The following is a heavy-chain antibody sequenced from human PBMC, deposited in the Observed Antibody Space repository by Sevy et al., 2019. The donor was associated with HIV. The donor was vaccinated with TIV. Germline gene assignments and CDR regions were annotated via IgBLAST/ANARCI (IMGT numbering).Heavy chain of an antibody. CDR3: AKDRGYCSGGGCPRDYYYYGMDV. Sequence: GGSLRLSCAASGFTFSSYGMHWVRQAPGKGLEWVAVISYDGSNKYYAHSVKGRFTISRDNSKNTLYLQMNSLRAEDTAVYYCAKDRGYCSGGGCPRDYYYYGMDVWGQGTTVTVSS. J-gene: IGHJ6*02. D-gene: IGHD2-15*01. CDR2: ISYDGSNK. CDR1: GFTFSSYG. V-gene: IGHV3-30*18.